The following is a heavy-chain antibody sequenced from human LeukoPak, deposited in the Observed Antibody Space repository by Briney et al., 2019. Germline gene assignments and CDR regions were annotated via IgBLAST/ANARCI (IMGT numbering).Heavy chain of an antibody. Sequence: SQTLSLTCAISGDSVSSNSAAWDWITPSPSGGLEWLGRTYYRSEWYNDYAVSVTGRLIIDSDTSKNQFFLHLISVTPEDTAIYYCARGLLFARYFYYFGMDVWGQGTTVTVSS. J-gene: IGHJ6*02. CDR1: GDSVSSNSAA. CDR2: TYYRSEWYN. D-gene: IGHD3-9*01. CDR3: ARGLLFARYFYYFGMDV. V-gene: IGHV6-1*01.